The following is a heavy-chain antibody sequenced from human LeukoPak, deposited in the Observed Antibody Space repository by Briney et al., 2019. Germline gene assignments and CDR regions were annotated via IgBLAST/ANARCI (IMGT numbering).Heavy chain of an antibody. V-gene: IGHV1-18*01. CDR3: ARVRFLGHAFDI. J-gene: IGHJ3*02. D-gene: IGHD3-3*01. Sequence: ASVKVSCKASGYTFTSYGISWVRQAPGQGGEWMGWISAYNGNTNYAQKLQGRVTITTDTSTSTAYMELRSLRSDDTAVYYCARVRFLGHAFDIWGQGTMVTVSS. CDR1: GYTFTSYG. CDR2: ISAYNGNT.